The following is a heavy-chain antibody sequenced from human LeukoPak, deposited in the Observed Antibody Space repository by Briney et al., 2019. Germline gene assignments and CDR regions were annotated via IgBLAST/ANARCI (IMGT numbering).Heavy chain of an antibody. V-gene: IGHV4-59*01. CDR1: GGSISSYY. CDR2: IYYSGST. J-gene: IGHJ4*02. CDR3: ARVGYLFYYGSGSSMHYYFDY. Sequence: SETLSLTCTVSGGSISSYYWNWIRQPPGKGLEWIGYIYYSGSTNYNPSLKSRVTISVDTSKNQFSLKLSSVTAADAAVYYCARVGYLFYYGSGSSMHYYFDYWGQGTLVTVSS. D-gene: IGHD3-10*01.